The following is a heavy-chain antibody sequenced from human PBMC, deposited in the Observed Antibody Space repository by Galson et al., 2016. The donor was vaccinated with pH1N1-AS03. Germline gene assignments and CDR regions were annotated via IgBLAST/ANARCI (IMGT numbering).Heavy chain of an antibody. CDR3: AREMDASNSPFGNYGMDV. CDR1: GYTFTSYD. Sequence: SVKVSCKASGYTFTSYDLNWVRQAPGQGLEWMGWMNPNSGKKGFAQKFQGRVTMTWDTSLSTACMDLSSLTSDDTAVYYCAREMDASNSPFGNYGMDVWGQGTTVTVSS. J-gene: IGHJ6*02. CDR2: MNPNSGKK. D-gene: IGHD3-3*01. V-gene: IGHV1-8*01.